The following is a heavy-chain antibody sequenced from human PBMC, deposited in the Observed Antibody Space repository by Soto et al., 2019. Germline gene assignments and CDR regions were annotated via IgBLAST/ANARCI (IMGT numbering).Heavy chain of an antibody. J-gene: IGHJ4*02. CDR3: ARSTKYQLLDY. V-gene: IGHV1-2*04. D-gene: IGHD2-2*01. Sequence: ASVKVSCKASGYTFNIYGINWVRQAPGQGLEWMGWISANSGSTNYAQKFQGWVTMTRDTSISTAYMELSRLRSDDTAVYYCARSTKYQLLDYWGQGTLVTVSS. CDR2: ISANSGST. CDR1: GYTFNIYG.